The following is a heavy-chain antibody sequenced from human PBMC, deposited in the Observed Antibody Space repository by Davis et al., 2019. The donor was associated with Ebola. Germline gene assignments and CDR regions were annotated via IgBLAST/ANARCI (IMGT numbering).Heavy chain of an antibody. CDR2: IQQDGGIR. Sequence: PGGSLRLSCAASGFSFGHYWMTWVRQAPGKGLEWLANIQQDGGIRNYADSVKGRFSISRDNAKNSLYLQMKTLRGDDTAVYFCARPLLAGEILDYWGQGALVIVSS. D-gene: IGHD2-8*02. J-gene: IGHJ4*02. CDR3: ARPLLAGEILDY. V-gene: IGHV3-7*01. CDR1: GFSFGHYW.